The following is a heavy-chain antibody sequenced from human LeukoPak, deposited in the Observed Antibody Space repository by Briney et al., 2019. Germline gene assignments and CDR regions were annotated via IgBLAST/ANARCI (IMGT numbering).Heavy chain of an antibody. CDR3: ATPLIGQGVSLGY. Sequence: ASVKVSFTASGYTFTVYYMHWVRQAPGQGLEWMGWINPNSGGTYYAQKLQGRVTMTTDTSTSTAYMELRSLRSDDTAVYYCATPLIGQGVSLGYWGQGTLVTVSS. CDR1: GYTFTVYY. CDR2: INPNSGGT. J-gene: IGHJ4*02. D-gene: IGHD3-16*01. V-gene: IGHV1-2*02.